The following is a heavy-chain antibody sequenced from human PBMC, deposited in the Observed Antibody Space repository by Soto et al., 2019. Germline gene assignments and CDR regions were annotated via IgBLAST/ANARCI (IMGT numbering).Heavy chain of an antibody. Sequence: SQIIPCVDAGFTFSSYGMHRIRQAAGKGLEWVAVIWYDGSNKYYADSVKGRFTISRDNSKNTLYLQMNSLRDEDTAVYYCARDYYDFWSGYYPYGMDVWVQGTKAT. CDR3: ARDYYDFWSGYYPYGMDV. J-gene: IGHJ6*02. CDR2: IWYDGSNK. D-gene: IGHD3-3*01. CDR1: GFTFSSYG. V-gene: IGHV3-33*01.